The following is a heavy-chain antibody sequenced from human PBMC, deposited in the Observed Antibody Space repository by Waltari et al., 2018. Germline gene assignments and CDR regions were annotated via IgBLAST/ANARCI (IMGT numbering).Heavy chain of an antibody. D-gene: IGHD3-9*01. CDR2: IYHSGST. J-gene: IGHJ4*02. Sequence: QVQLQESGPGLVKPSETLSLTCAVSGYSISSGYYWGWIRQPPGKGLEWIGSIYHSGSTYYNPSLKSRVTISVDTSKTQFSLKLSSVTAADTAVYYCARHGDILTGYYRYFDYWGQGTLVTVSS. CDR3: ARHGDILTGYYRYFDY. V-gene: IGHV4-38-2*01. CDR1: GYSISSGYY.